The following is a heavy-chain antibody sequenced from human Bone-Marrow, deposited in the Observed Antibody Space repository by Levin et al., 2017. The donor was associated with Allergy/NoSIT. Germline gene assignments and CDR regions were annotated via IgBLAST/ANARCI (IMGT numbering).Heavy chain of an antibody. J-gene: IGHJ5*02. CDR1: GFTFSDYY. D-gene: IGHD5-12*01. Sequence: PGGSLRLSCAASGFTFSDYYMSWIRQAPGKGLEWVSYISSSSSYTNYADSVKGRFTISRDNAKNSLYLQMNSLRAEDTAVYYCARTTNRFSYSGYDVPWFDPWGQGTLVTVSS. CDR3: ARTTNRFSYSGYDVPWFDP. CDR2: ISSSSSYT. V-gene: IGHV3-11*03.